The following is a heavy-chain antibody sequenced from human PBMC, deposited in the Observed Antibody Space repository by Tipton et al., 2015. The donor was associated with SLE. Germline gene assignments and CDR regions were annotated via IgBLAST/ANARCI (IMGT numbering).Heavy chain of an antibody. CDR3: ARDPPSSYYYGMDV. J-gene: IGHJ6*02. Sequence: PGLVKPSETLSLTCAVSGYSISSGYYWAWIRQPPGKGLEWIGSIYGSGNSYYNPSLRSRVTISVDTSKNQFSLKLSSVTAAGTAVYYCARDPPSSYYYGMDVWGQGTTVTVSS. D-gene: IGHD3-16*01. CDR1: GYSISSGYY. CDR2: IYGSGNS. V-gene: IGHV4-38-2*02.